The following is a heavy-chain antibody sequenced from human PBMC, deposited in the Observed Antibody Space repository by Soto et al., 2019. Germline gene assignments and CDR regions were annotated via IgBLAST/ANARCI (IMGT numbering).Heavy chain of an antibody. CDR1: GGSISSSSYY. D-gene: IGHD5-18*01. V-gene: IGHV4-39*01. Sequence: QLQLQESGPGLVKPSETLSLTCTVSGGSISSSSYYWGWIRQPPGKGLEWIGSIYYSGSTYYNPSLQSRVTISVDTSKNQFSLKLSSVTAADTAVYYCARHTYRGYGTDYGMDVWGQGTTVTVSS. J-gene: IGHJ6*02. CDR2: IYYSGST. CDR3: ARHTYRGYGTDYGMDV.